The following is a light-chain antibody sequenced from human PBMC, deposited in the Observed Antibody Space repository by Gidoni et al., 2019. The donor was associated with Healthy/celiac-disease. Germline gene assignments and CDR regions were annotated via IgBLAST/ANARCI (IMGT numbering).Light chain of an antibody. CDR1: QSVSSY. V-gene: IGKV3-11*01. Sequence: EIVLTQSPATLSLSPGERATLSCRASQSVSSYLAWYQQKPGQAPRLLISDASNRATGIPARFSGRGSGTDFTLTISRLEPEDFAVYYWQQRSNWITFGQGTRLEIK. J-gene: IGKJ5*01. CDR3: QQRSNWIT. CDR2: DAS.